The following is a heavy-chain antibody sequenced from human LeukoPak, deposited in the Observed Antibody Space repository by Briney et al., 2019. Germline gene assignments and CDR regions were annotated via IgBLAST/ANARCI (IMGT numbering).Heavy chain of an antibody. CDR2: IDWDDDK. J-gene: IGHJ4*02. V-gene: IGHV2-70*04. Sequence: SGPTLVNPTQTLTLTCTFSGFSLSTSGMRVSWIRQPPGKALEWLARIDWDDDKFYSTSLKTMLTISKDTSKNQVVLTMTNMDPVDTATYYCARILAGYWGQGTLVTVSS. CDR1: GFSLSTSGMR. CDR3: ARILAGY. D-gene: IGHD6-13*01.